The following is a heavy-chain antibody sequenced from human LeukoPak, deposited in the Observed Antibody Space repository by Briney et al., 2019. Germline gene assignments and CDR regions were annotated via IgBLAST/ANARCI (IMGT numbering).Heavy chain of an antibody. J-gene: IGHJ4*02. CDR3: ARSYGSGNYFDY. Sequence: PGGSLRLSCAASGFTFSSHWMHWVRQAPGKGLEWVSGINWDGQSTGYADSVKGRFTVSRDNVKNSLSLQMNSLRAEDTALYFCARSYGSGNYFDYWGQGTLVTVSS. CDR2: INWDGQST. CDR1: GFTFSSHW. D-gene: IGHD3-10*01. V-gene: IGHV3-20*04.